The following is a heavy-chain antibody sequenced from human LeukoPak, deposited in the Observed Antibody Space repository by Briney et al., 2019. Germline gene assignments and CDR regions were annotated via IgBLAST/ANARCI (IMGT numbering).Heavy chain of an antibody. J-gene: IGHJ4*02. CDR1: GFSFDTYA. V-gene: IGHV3-23*01. D-gene: IGHD2-21*02. CDR2: NRDTGRKR. CDR3: AKDHDNGDYYYYFDS. Sequence: GGSLRLSCVASGFSFDTYAMSWVRQPPGKGLEWVSGNRDTGRKRHYTDSVKGRFTISRDNSKNTLHLQMNSLRAEDTALYFCAKDHDNGDYYYYFDSWGQGTLVTVSS.